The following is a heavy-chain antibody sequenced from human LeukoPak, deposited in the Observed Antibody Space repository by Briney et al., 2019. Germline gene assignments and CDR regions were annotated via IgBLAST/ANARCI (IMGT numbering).Heavy chain of an antibody. CDR2: IYTTGSI. CDR1: GHSINNFY. J-gene: IGHJ5*02. D-gene: IGHD3-10*01. CDR3: ARDSGTTGEVKFDP. Sequence: SETLSLKCTVSGHSINNFYLSWIRQPAGQGLQWIGRIYTTGSITYNPSLKSRVTMSVDRSKKNFSLRLSSVTAADTAVYYCARDSGTTGEVKFDPWGPGSLVTVSS. V-gene: IGHV4-4*07.